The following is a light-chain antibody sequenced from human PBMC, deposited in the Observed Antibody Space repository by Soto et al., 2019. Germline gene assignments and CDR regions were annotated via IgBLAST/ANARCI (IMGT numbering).Light chain of an antibody. V-gene: IGLV2-8*01. CDR3: SSYAGSNNFV. Sequence: QSALTQPPSASGSPGQSVTISCTGTSSDVGGYNYVSWYQQHPGKVPKLMIYGVSKRPSGVPDRFSGSKSGNTASLTVSGLQAEDEADYYCSSYAGSNNFVFGTGTKLTVL. CDR2: GVS. J-gene: IGLJ1*01. CDR1: SSDVGGYNY.